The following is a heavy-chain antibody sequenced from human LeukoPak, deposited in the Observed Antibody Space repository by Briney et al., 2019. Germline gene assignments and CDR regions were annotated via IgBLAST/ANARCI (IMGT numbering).Heavy chain of an antibody. V-gene: IGHV7-4-1*02. CDR1: GYTFTSYA. J-gene: IGHJ6*02. CDR2: INTNTGNP. CDR3: ARGHLSTYYYYYGMDV. Sequence: ASVKVSCKASGYTFTSYAMNWVRQAPGQGLEWMGWINTNTGNPTYAQGFTGRFVFSLDTSVSTAYLQISSLKAEDTAVYYCARGHLSTYYYYYGMDVWGQGTRSPSP.